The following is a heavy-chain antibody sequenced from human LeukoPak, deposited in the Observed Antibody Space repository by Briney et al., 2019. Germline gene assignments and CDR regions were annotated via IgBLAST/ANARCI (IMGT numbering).Heavy chain of an antibody. J-gene: IGHJ5*02. CDR1: GYSISSGYY. CDR3: VRVNIGGSNWFDP. D-gene: IGHD3-10*01. V-gene: IGHV4-38-2*02. Sequence: PSETLSLTCTVSGYSISSGYYWGWIRQPPGKGLQWIGHIYHTGGTDYNPPLKSRVTISVETSKNQFFLKLNSVTAADTAVYYCVRVNIGGSNWFDPWGQGTLVTVSS. CDR2: IYHTGGT.